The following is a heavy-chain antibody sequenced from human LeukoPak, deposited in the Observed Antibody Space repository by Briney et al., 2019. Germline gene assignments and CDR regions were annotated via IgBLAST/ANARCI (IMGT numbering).Heavy chain of an antibody. V-gene: IGHV3-23*01. CDR3: AKGDGSGSYYTVGSTFDI. CDR1: GFSFSGAW. CDR2: ISGSGGST. J-gene: IGHJ3*02. D-gene: IGHD3-10*01. Sequence: GGSLRLSCAASGFSFSGAWMSWVRQAPGKGLEWVSAISGSGGSTYYADSVKGRFTISRDNSKNTLYLQMNSLRAEDTAVYYCAKGDGSGSYYTVGSTFDIWGQGTMVTVSS.